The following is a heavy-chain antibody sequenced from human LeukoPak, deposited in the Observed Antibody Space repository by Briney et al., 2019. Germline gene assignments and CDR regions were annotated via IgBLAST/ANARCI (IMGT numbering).Heavy chain of an antibody. J-gene: IGHJ6*03. D-gene: IGHD6-13*01. V-gene: IGHV1-69*05. CDR3: ARDGVLSYYYYMDV. CDR2: IIPIFGTA. CDR1: GGTFSSYA. Sequence: ASVKVSCKASGGTFSSYAISWVRQAPGQGLEWMGRIIPIFGTANYAQKFQGRVTITTDESTSTAYMELSGLRSEDTAVYYCARDGVLSYYYYMDVWGKGTTVTVSS.